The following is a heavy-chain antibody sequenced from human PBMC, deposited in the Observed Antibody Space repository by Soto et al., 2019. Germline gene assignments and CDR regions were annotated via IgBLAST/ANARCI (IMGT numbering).Heavy chain of an antibody. J-gene: IGHJ4*02. Sequence: EVQLLESGGGLVQPGGSLRLSCEASGFTFSSYWMHWVRQAPGKGLVWVSRINSNGRTISYADSVKGRFTISRDNAKNTVYLQMNSLRAEDTAVYYCASSALCRLDYWGQGALVTVSS. V-gene: IGHV3-74*01. CDR3: ASSALCRLDY. CDR1: GFTFSSYW. D-gene: IGHD3-16*01. CDR2: INSNGRTI.